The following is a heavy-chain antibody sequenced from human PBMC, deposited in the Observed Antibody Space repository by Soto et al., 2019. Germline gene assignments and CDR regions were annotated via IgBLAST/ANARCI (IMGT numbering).Heavy chain of an antibody. D-gene: IGHD3-10*01. Sequence: EVQLVESGGGLVQPGGSLRLSCEASGFTFSRYWMHWVRHAPGKGLVWVSRINIDGSITNYADSVKDRFTISRDSAKNKLYLQMNSMRVEDTAVYRCARGGSGSPMAHDHWGEGTLVTVSS. CDR1: GFTFSRYW. CDR2: INIDGSIT. V-gene: IGHV3-74*01. CDR3: ARGGSGSPMAHDH. J-gene: IGHJ4*02.